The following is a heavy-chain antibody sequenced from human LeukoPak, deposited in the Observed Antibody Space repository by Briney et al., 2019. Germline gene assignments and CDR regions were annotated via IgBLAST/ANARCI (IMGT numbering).Heavy chain of an antibody. CDR1: GFTFSSYG. CDR2: ISYDGSNK. Sequence: GGSLRLSCAASGFTFSSYGMHWVRQAPGKGLEWVAVISYDGSNKYYADSVKGRFTISRDNSKNTLYLQMNSLRAEDTAVYYCARPRRATMVRGVKRWDHYELDYWGQGTLVTVSS. CDR3: ARPRRATMVRGVKRWDHYELDY. J-gene: IGHJ4*02. V-gene: IGHV3-30*03. D-gene: IGHD3-10*01.